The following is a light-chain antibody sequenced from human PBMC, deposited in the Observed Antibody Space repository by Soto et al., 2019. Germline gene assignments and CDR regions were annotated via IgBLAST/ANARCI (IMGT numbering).Light chain of an antibody. CDR1: QSIRND. CDR3: LHQNSYLALS. Sequence: DIQMTQSPSSLSASVGDRVTITCRASQSIRNDLGWYQQKSGKAPRRLIYAASTLQTGVPSRFSGSGSGREFTLTISGVQPEDFATYYCLHQNSYLALSFGGGTKVE. V-gene: IGKV1-17*01. CDR2: AAS. J-gene: IGKJ4*01.